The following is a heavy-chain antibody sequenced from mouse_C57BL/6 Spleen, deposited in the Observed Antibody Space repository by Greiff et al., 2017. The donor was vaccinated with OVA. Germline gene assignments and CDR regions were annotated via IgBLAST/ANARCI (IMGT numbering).Heavy chain of an antibody. Sequence: VQLQQSGPELVKPGASVKISCKASGYTFTDYYMNWVKQSHGKSLEWIGDINPNNGGTSYNQKFKGKATLTVDKSSSTAYMELRSLTSEDSAVYYCARAFYGSTYAKDDWGKGTSVTVSS. CDR1: GYTFTDYY. V-gene: IGHV1-26*01. J-gene: IGHJ4*01. CDR2: INPNNGGT. D-gene: IGHD1-1*01. CDR3: ARAFYGSTYAKDD.